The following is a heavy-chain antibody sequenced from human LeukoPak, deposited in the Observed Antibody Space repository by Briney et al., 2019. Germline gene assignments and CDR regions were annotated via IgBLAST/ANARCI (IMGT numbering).Heavy chain of an antibody. CDR1: GGTFSSYA. CDR3: ARLKTPMALVDAFDI. CDR2: IIPIFGTA. D-gene: IGHD5-18*01. Sequence: ASVKVSCNASGGTFSSYAITWVRQAPGQGLEWMGGIIPIFGTANYAQKFQGSVTITTDESTSTAYMELHSLRSEDTAVYYCARLKTPMALVDAFDIWGQGTLVTVSS. J-gene: IGHJ3*02. V-gene: IGHV1-69*05.